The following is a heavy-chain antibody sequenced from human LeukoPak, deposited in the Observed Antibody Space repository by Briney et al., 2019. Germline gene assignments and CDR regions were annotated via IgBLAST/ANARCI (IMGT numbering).Heavy chain of an antibody. CDR2: ISYDGSNK. V-gene: IGHV3-30*18. Sequence: PGGSLRLSCAASGFTFSSYGMHWVRQAPGKGLEWVAVISYDGSNKYYADSVKGRLTISRDNSKNTLYLQMNSLRAEDTAVYYCAKVHGPYYYGSGSYYDYWGQGTLVTVSS. CDR3: AKVHGPYYYGSGSYYDY. CDR1: GFTFSSYG. D-gene: IGHD3-10*01. J-gene: IGHJ4*02.